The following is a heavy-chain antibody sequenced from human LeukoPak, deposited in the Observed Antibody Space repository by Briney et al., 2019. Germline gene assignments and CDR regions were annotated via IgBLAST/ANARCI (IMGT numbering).Heavy chain of an antibody. CDR1: GGSISSNTYY. J-gene: IGHJ4*02. V-gene: IGHV4-39*01. D-gene: IGHD3-10*01. CDR3: ARHGYYYSSGPLFHS. CDR2: ISYSGSS. Sequence: SETLSLTCTFSGGSISSNTYYWAWIRQPPGKGLEWIGTISYSGSSYYNPSLNSRVTISVDTSKNQFFLNLTSVTATDAALYYCARHGYYYSSGPLFHSWGQGTLVTVSS.